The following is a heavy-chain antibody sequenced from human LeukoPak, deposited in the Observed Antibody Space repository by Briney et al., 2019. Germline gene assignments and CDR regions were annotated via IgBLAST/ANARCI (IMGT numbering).Heavy chain of an antibody. V-gene: IGHV3-23*01. CDR1: GFTFSSYA. D-gene: IGHD6-13*01. Sequence: GGSLRLSCAASGFTFSSYAMSWVRQAPGKGLEWVSAISGSGGGTYYADSVKGRFTISRDNSKNTLYLQMNSLRAEDTAVYYCAKVDGSSWYPTDFDYWGQGTLVTVSS. J-gene: IGHJ4*02. CDR3: AKVDGSSWYPTDFDY. CDR2: ISGSGGGT.